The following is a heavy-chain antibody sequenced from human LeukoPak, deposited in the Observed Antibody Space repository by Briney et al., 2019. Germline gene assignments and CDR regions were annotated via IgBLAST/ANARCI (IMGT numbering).Heavy chain of an antibody. J-gene: IGHJ4*02. D-gene: IGHD6-6*01. CDR3: ARVKYSSSSGGSRYFDY. CDR2: IYSGGST. Sequence: GGSLRLSCAASGFTVSSNYMSWVRQAPGKGLEWVSVIYSGGSTYYADSVKGRFTISRDSSKNTLYLQMNSLRAEDTAVYYCARVKYSSSSGGSRYFDYWGQGTLVTVSS. V-gene: IGHV3-66*01. CDR1: GFTVSSNY.